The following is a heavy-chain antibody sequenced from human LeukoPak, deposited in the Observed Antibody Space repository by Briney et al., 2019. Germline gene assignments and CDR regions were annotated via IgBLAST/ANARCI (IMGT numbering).Heavy chain of an antibody. D-gene: IGHD5-18*01. CDR3: AKDKFGGGYSYGYAEYFQH. V-gene: IGHV3-9*01. Sequence: PGRSLRLSCAATGFTFDDYAMHWVRQAPGKGLEWVSGISWNSGSIGYADSVKGRFTISRDNAKNSLYLQMNSLRAEDTALYYCAKDKFGGGYSYGYAEYFQHWGQGTLVTVSS. CDR2: ISWNSGSI. J-gene: IGHJ1*01. CDR1: GFTFDDYA.